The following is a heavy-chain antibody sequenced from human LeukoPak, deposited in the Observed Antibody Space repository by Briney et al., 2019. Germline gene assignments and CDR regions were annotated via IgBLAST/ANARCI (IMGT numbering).Heavy chain of an antibody. CDR1: GYTFTSYY. D-gene: IGHD3-10*01. J-gene: IGHJ6*02. V-gene: IGHV1-18*04. CDR2: ISTYNGGT. CDR3: AREGVGYYGMDV. Sequence: ASVKVSCKASGYTFTSYYMHWVRQAPGQGLEWMGWISTYNGGTNYAQKLQGRVTMTTDTSTNTAYMELRSLRSDDTAVYYCAREGVGYYGMDVWGQGTTVTVSS.